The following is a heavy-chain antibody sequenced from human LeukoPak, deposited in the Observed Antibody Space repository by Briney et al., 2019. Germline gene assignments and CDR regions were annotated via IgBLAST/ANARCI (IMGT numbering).Heavy chain of an antibody. CDR3: ARAAMVRGVDYFDY. D-gene: IGHD3-10*01. V-gene: IGHV3-23*01. J-gene: IGHJ4*02. Sequence: GGSLRLSCAASGFTFSSYAMSWVRQAPGKGLGWVSVISSSGGATYYADSVKGRFTISRDNSKNTLYLQMNSLRAEDTAIYYCARAAMVRGVDYFDYWGEGTLVTVSS. CDR1: GFTFSSYA. CDR2: ISSSGGAT.